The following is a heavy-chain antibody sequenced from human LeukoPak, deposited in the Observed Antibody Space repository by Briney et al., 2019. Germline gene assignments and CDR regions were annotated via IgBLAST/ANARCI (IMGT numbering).Heavy chain of an antibody. CDR3: ARDIRVVGATHYLDQ. CDR2: MHYSGGA. Sequence: PSETLSLTCTLSGGSVTPYCWSWARQPPGRGLGWIGYMHYSGGANYYPSLKSRLAMSIDASKNQFSLKLSSVTAADTAVYYCARDIRVVGATHYLDQWGQGTPVTVSS. J-gene: IGHJ4*02. CDR1: GGSVTPYC. D-gene: IGHD1-26*01. V-gene: IGHV4-59*02.